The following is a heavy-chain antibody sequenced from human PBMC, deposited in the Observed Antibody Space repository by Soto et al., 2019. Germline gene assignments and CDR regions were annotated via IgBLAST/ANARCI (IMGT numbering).Heavy chain of an antibody. CDR2: IKEDGSEK. D-gene: IGHD1-26*01. V-gene: IGHV3-7*03. J-gene: IGHJ4*02. CDR3: ASYRTLGC. Sequence: EVQLVESGGGLVQPGGSLRLYCSASGFNFSNFWMSWVRQAPGKGLEWVSSIKEDGSEKTYVDSVKGRFTISRHNAQKALYLQMNRLRVDDAAVYYCASYRTLGCWGQGTPVIVSS. CDR1: GFNFSNFW.